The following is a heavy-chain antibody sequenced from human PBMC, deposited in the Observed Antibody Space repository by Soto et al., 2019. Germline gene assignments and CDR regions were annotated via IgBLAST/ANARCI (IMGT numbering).Heavy chain of an antibody. V-gene: IGHV6-1*01. CDR1: GDSVSSNSAG. D-gene: IGHD1-26*01. J-gene: IGHJ4*01. CDR3: ARGEQYSGRIFDY. Sequence: SETLSLTCAITGDSVSSNSAGWSWVRQSPSRGLEWLGRTYYRSKWYYEYAVSVRGRITINPDTSKDQYSLQLNSVTPEDTAVYFCARGEQYSGRIFDYWGQGTLVTVSS. CDR2: TYYRSKWYY.